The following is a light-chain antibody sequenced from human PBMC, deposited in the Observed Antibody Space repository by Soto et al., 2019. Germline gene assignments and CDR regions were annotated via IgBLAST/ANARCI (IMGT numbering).Light chain of an antibody. J-gene: IGKJ3*01. CDR3: QQAKSFPFT. V-gene: IGKV1-12*01. Sequence: DIQVTQSPSSVSASVGDRVTIACRASQDISNYLAWYQQKPGRAPNLLIYDASTLHTGVPSRFGGSGSGTDFTLTIISLQPEDFGTYYCQQAKSFPFTFGPGTKVDMK. CDR2: DAS. CDR1: QDISNY.